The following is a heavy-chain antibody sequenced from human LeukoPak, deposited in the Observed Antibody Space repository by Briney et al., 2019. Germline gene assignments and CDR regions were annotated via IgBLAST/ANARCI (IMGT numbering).Heavy chain of an antibody. D-gene: IGHD4-17*01. CDR3: ATFDYGDLALDAFDI. J-gene: IGHJ3*02. CDR1: GFTFSSYG. V-gene: IGHV3-33*01. CDR2: IWYDGSNK. Sequence: TGGSLRLSCAASGFTFSSYGMRWVRQAPGKGLEWVAVIWYDGSNKYYADSVKGRFTISRDNSKNTLCLQMNSLRAEDTAVYYCATFDYGDLALDAFDIWGQGTMVTVSS.